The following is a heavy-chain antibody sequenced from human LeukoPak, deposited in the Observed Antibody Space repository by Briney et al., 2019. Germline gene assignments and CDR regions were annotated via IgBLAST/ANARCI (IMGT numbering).Heavy chain of an antibody. CDR3: ARASGGIDY. J-gene: IGHJ4*02. CDR2: IIGPGGDT. V-gene: IGHV3-23*01. Sequence: GGSLRLSCTASGFSFNSYAMNWVRQAPGKGLEWVASIIGPGGDTYHAGSVRGRFTISRDNSKNTLYLQMNSLRAEDTAVYYCARASGGIDYWGQGTLVTVSS. CDR1: GFSFNSYA.